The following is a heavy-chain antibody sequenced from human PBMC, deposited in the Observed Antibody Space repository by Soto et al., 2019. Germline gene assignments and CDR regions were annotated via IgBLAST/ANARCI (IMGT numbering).Heavy chain of an antibody. CDR1: GFTFSDHY. J-gene: IGHJ4*01. V-gene: IGHV3-72*01. Sequence: EVQLVESGGGLVQPGGSQRLSCAASGFTFSDHYMDWVRQAPGKGLEWVGRIRNKANSYTTAYAASVKGRFTISRDDSNGSRNLQMNSQKPEDTARYYCARDGGNGAYFDYGGHGTLATVSS. D-gene: IGHD2-15*01. CDR3: ARDGGNGAYFDY. CDR2: IRNKANSYTT.